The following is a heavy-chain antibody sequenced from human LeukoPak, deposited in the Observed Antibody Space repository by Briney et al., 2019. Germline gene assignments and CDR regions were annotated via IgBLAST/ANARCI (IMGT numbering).Heavy chain of an antibody. Sequence: GGSLRLSCAASGFTFSSYSINWVRQAPGKGLEWVSCVSSTSSFIYYADSVKGRFTISRDNAQNSLYLQMNSLRAEDTAIYYCVRDRGTYRPIDYWGQGTLVTVSS. CDR2: VSSTSSFI. D-gene: IGHD1-26*01. J-gene: IGHJ4*02. CDR3: VRDRGTYRPIDY. CDR1: GFTFSSYS. V-gene: IGHV3-21*04.